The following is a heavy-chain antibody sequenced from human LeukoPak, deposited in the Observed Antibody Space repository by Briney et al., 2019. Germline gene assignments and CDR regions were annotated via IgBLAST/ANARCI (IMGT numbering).Heavy chain of an antibody. J-gene: IGHJ4*02. Sequence: PSETLSLTCTVSGGSISSGGYYWSWFRQHPGKGLEWIGYIYYSGSTYYNPSLKSRVTISVDTSKNQFSLKLSSVTAADTAVYYCARDQLRRGGYFDYWGQGTLVTVSS. CDR1: GGSISSGGYY. CDR3: ARDQLRRGGYFDY. CDR2: IYYSGST. V-gene: IGHV4-31*03. D-gene: IGHD1-26*01.